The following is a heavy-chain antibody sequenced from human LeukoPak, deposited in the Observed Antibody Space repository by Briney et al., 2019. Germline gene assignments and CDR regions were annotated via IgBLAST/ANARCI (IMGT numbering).Heavy chain of an antibody. Sequence: SGTLSLTCAVSGYSISSGYYWGWIRQPPGKGLEWIGSIYHSGSTYYNPSLKSRVTISVDTSKNQFSLKLSSVTAADTAVYYCARGPAASDYWGQGTLVTVSS. CDR1: GYSISSGYY. D-gene: IGHD5-18*01. CDR3: ARGPAASDY. V-gene: IGHV4-38-2*01. CDR2: IYHSGST. J-gene: IGHJ4*02.